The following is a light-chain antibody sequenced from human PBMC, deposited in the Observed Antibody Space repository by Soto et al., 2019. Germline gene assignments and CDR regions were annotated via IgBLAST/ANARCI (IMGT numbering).Light chain of an antibody. V-gene: IGKV1-5*01. CDR2: DAS. Sequence: IQMTPSPSTLSASVGDRVTITCRASQSISSWLAWYQQKPGKAPKLLIYDASSLESGVPSRFSGSGSATEFTLTISSLQPDDFATYYCQQYNSYPWTFGQGTKVDIK. CDR3: QQYNSYPWT. J-gene: IGKJ1*01. CDR1: QSISSW.